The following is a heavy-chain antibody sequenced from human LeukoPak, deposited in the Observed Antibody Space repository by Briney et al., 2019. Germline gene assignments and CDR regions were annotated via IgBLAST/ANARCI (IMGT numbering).Heavy chain of an antibody. Sequence: ASVKVSCKASGYTFTSHDINWVRQATGQGLEWMGWMNPNSGNTGYAQKFQGRVTFTRNTSISTAYMELSSLRSEDTAVYYCARDGYSYAQSAFDIWGQGTMVTVSS. CDR1: GYTFTSHD. CDR3: ARDGYSYAQSAFDI. D-gene: IGHD5-18*01. J-gene: IGHJ3*02. CDR2: MNPNSGNT. V-gene: IGHV1-8*03.